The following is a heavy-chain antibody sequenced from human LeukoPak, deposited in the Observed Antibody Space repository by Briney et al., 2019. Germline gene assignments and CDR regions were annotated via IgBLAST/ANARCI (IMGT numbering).Heavy chain of an antibody. V-gene: IGHV3-48*01. CDR1: GFTFSTCR. D-gene: IGHD6-13*01. Sequence: GVCLRLSCAASGFTFSTCRMNWVRQAPGKGLEWAAYFSSSSGTMYYADSVRGRFTISRDIAKNSLYLQMNSLRAEDTAVYYCATVGSSWFYDYWGQGTLVTVSS. CDR2: FSSSSGTM. J-gene: IGHJ4*02. CDR3: ATVGSSWFYDY.